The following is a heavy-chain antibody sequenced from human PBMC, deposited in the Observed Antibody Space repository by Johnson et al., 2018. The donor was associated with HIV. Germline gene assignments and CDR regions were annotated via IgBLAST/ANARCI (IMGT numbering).Heavy chain of an antibody. D-gene: IGHD6-13*01. J-gene: IGHJ3*02. CDR3: AKGGAASDAFDI. CDR1: GFSFSGFA. CDR2: ISYDGRNQ. V-gene: IGHV3-30-3*02. Sequence: LVESGGGVVQPGRSLRLSCVVSGFSFSGFAMHWVRQAPGKGLDWMAVISYDGRNQQYAESVKGRFTISRDNYKNTLYLQMSSVRPEDTAVYYCAKGGAASDAFDIWGQGTMVTVSS.